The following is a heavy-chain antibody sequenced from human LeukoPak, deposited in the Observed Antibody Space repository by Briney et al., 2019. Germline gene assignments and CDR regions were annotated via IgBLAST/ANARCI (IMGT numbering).Heavy chain of an antibody. Sequence: GGSLRLSCAASGFTFSNYAMSWVRQAPGKGPEWVSGISGSGDTTYYADSVKGRFTISRDNSKNTLYLQMNSLGAEDTAVYYCARGAYSSGWAYFDHWGQGTLVTVSS. J-gene: IGHJ4*02. CDR2: ISGSGDTT. V-gene: IGHV3-23*01. CDR3: ARGAYSSGWAYFDH. CDR1: GFTFSNYA. D-gene: IGHD6-19*01.